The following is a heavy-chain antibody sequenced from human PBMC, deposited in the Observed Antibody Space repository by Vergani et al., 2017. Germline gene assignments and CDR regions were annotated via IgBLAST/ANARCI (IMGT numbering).Heavy chain of an antibody. D-gene: IGHD4-17*01. Sequence: QVQLQESGPGLVKPSETLSLTCTVSGGSISSYYWSWIRQPPGKGLEWIGYIYYSGSTNYNPSLKSRVTISVDTSKIQFSLKLSSVTAADTAVYYCARLGYGDQAFDIWGQGTMVTVSS. CDR2: IYYSGST. CDR3: ARLGYGDQAFDI. V-gene: IGHV4-59*08. J-gene: IGHJ3*02. CDR1: GGSISSYY.